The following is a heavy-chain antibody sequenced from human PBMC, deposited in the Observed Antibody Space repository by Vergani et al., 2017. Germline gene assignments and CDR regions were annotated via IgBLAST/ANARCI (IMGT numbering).Heavy chain of an antibody. Sequence: EVQLLESGGGLVQPGGSLRLSCAASGFTFSSYAMSWVRQAPGKGLEWVSAISGSGGSTYYADSVKGRFTISRDNSKNTPYLQMNSLRAEDTAVYYCAKSGGYYPFYFDYWGQGTLVTVSS. D-gene: IGHD3-22*01. CDR2: ISGSGGST. J-gene: IGHJ4*02. CDR1: GFTFSSYA. CDR3: AKSGGYYPFYFDY. V-gene: IGHV3-23*01.